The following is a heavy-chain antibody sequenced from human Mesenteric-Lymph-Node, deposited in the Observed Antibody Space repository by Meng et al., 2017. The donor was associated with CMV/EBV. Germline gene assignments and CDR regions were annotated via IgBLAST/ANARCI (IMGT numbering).Heavy chain of an antibody. V-gene: IGHV4-39*01. CDR2: VHHSGTT. D-gene: IGHD3-22*01. CDR3: ARRGNYDSDYREY. CDR1: GASISNSTYY. J-gene: IGHJ4*02. Sequence: QVTLAEPGPGLVKPSEALSLSCILSGASISNSTYYWTWIRQPPGKGLEWIGSVHHSGTTYYNPSLKGRLTISVDTSANLFSLRLTTVTAADTATYYCARRGNYDSDYREYWGQGPLVTVSS.